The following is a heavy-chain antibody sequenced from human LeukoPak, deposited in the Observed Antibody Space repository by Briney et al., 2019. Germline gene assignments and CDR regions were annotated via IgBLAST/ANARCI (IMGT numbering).Heavy chain of an antibody. CDR1: GFTLSSYE. CDR3: ARGGSYLSAFDI. Sequence: GGSLRLSCTVSGFTLSSYEMSWIRQAPGKGLEWVSSIEYSGGSAYYADSVKGRFTISRDNSKNTLYLQMNSLRAEDTAVYYCARGGSYLSAFDIWGQGTMVTVSS. D-gene: IGHD1-26*01. J-gene: IGHJ3*02. CDR2: IEYSGGSA. V-gene: IGHV3-23*01.